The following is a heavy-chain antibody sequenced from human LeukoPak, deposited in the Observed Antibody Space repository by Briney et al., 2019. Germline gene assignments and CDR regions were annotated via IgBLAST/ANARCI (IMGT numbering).Heavy chain of an antibody. V-gene: IGHV4-34*01. Sequence: PSGTLSLTCAVYGGSFSGYYWNWIRQPPGKGLEWIGEINHSGSTNYNPSLKSRGTISVDTSKNQFSLNLSSVTAADTAVYYCARHSRDGGSPYFDYWGQGTLVTVSS. D-gene: IGHD6-25*01. CDR3: ARHSRDGGSPYFDY. CDR2: INHSGST. J-gene: IGHJ4*02. CDR1: GGSFSGYY.